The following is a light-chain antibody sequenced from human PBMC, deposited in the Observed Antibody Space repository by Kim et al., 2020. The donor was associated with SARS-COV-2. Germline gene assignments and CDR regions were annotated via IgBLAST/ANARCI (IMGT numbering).Light chain of an antibody. CDR3: KSRDTSGYLLV. CDR2: AKN. Sequence: SSELTQDPAVSVALGQTVRITCQGDSLRRYYASWYQQKPGQAPVLVMYAKNNRPSGIPDRFSGSSSGNTASLTITGAQAEDEADYYCKSRDTSGYLLVFGGGTQLTVL. V-gene: IGLV3-19*01. CDR1: SLRRYY. J-gene: IGLJ2*01.